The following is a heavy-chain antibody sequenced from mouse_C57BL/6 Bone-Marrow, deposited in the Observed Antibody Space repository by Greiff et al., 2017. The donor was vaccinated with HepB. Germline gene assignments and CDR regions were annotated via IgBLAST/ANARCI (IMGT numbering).Heavy chain of an antibody. V-gene: IGHV5-6*01. J-gene: IGHJ2*01. CDR3: ARPLLPYYFDY. D-gene: IGHD1-1*01. Sequence: EVQLVESGGDLVKPGGSLKLSCAASGFTFSNYGMSWVRQTPDKRLEWVATISSGGSYTYYPDSVKGRFTISRDNAKNTLYLQMSSLKSEDTAMYYCARPLLPYYFDYWGQGTTLTVSS. CDR2: ISSGGSYT. CDR1: GFTFSNYG.